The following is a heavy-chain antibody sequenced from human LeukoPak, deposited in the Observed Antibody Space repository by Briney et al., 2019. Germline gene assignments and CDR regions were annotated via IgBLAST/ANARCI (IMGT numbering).Heavy chain of an antibody. CDR3: AKGAYYDILTGLYY. CDR2: INQDGSEK. CDR1: GFTFSSYW. D-gene: IGHD3-9*01. Sequence: GGSLRLSCAASGFTFSSYWMTWVRQAPGKGLEWVANINQDGSEKYYVDSVKGRFTISRDNSKNTLYLQMNSLRAEDTAVYYCAKGAYYDILTGLYYWGQGTLVIVSS. J-gene: IGHJ4*02. V-gene: IGHV3-7*03.